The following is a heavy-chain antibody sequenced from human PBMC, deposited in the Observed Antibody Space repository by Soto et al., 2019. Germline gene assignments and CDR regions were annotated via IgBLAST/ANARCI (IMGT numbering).Heavy chain of an antibody. Sequence: WETLALTCTVSGGCIVSSSDYWGGIRQPPGKGLEWIGSIYYSGNTVYNPSLKSRVTISVDTSKSQFSLKLSSVTAADTAVYYCARRGSVAGTYWFDPWGQRTLVPVSS. V-gene: IGHV4-39*01. J-gene: IGHJ5*02. CDR2: IYYSGNT. CDR3: ARRGSVAGTYWFDP. D-gene: IGHD3-10*01. CDR1: GGCIVSSSDY.